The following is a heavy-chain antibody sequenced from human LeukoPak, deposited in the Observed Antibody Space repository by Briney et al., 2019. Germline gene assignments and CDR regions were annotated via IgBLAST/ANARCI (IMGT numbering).Heavy chain of an antibody. CDR3: AKMLTMIVVVITSSWFDP. CDR1: GFTFSSYA. D-gene: IGHD3-22*01. V-gene: IGHV3-23*01. CDR2: ISGSGGST. J-gene: IGHJ5*02. Sequence: AGGSLRLSCAASGFTFSSYAMSWVRQAPGKGLEWVSAISGSGGSTYYADSVKGRFTISRDNSKNTLYLQMNSLRAEDTAVYYCAKMLTMIVVVITSSWFDPWGQGTLVTVSS.